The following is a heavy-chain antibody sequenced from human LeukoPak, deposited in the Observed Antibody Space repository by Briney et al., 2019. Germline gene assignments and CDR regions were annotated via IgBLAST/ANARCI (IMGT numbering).Heavy chain of an antibody. D-gene: IGHD6-13*01. CDR1: GLTFSSYE. CDR3: ARDRPIAAAAYFDY. Sequence: SGGSLRLSCAASGLTFSSYEMNWVRQAPGKGLEWVSYISSSGSTIYYADSVKGRFTISRDNAKNSLYLQMNSLRAEGTAVYYCARDRPIAAAAYFDYWGQGTLVTVSS. J-gene: IGHJ4*02. CDR2: ISSSGSTI. V-gene: IGHV3-48*03.